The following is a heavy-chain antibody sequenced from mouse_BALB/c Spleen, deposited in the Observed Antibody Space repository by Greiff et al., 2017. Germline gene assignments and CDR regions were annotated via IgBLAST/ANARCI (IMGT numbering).Heavy chain of an antibody. CDR1: GFTFSSYG. Sequence: EVQGVESGGGLVQPGGSLKLSCAASGFTFSSYGMSWVRQTPDKRLELVATINSNGGSTYYPDSVKGRFTISRDNAKNTLYLQMSSLKSEDTAMYYYARDTYYRYDVDYFDYWGQGTTRPVCS. CDR2: INSNGGST. D-gene: IGHD2-14*01. CDR3: ARDTYYRYDVDYFDY. J-gene: IGHJ2*01. V-gene: IGHV5-6-3*01.